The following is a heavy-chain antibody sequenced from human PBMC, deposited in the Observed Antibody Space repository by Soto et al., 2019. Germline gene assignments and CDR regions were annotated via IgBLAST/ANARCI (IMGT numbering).Heavy chain of an antibody. D-gene: IGHD3-3*01. CDR2: IQSGGST. Sequence: EVQSVESGGDLVQPGGSLRLSCVASGFTVNSNSMSWVRQAPGKGLEWVSVIQSGGSTYYADSVKSRFSISRDNSKNTLYLQMNSLRVEDTAVYYCARETNTIFPDVWGKGTTVTVSS. CDR3: ARETNTIFPDV. J-gene: IGHJ6*04. V-gene: IGHV3-66*01. CDR1: GFTVNSNS.